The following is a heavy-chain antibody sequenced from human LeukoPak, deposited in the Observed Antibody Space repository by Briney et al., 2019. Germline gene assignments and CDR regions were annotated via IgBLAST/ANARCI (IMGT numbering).Heavy chain of an antibody. Sequence: SETLSLTCAVYGGSFSFYFWSWIRQSPGKGLEGIVEIDHSGSTNYNPSLKSRVTISVDTSKNQFSLKLISVTAADTAVYFCARASMIVVVLTTGTRRWGASEVDYWGQGTLVTVSS. CDR1: GGSFSFYF. CDR3: ARASMIVVVLTTGTRRWGASEVDY. V-gene: IGHV4-34*01. D-gene: IGHD3-22*01. J-gene: IGHJ4*02. CDR2: IDHSGST.